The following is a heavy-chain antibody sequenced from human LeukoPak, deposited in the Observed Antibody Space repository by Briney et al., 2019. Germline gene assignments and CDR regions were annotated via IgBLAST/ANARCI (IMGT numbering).Heavy chain of an antibody. CDR2: FDPEDGET. CDR3: ATGLSSGWLTSYFQH. CDR1: GYTLTELS. D-gene: IGHD6-19*01. J-gene: IGHJ1*01. V-gene: IGHV1-24*01. Sequence: ASVKVSCKVSGYTLTELSMHWVRQAPGKGLEWMGGFDPEDGETIYAQKFQGRVTMTEDTSTDTAYMELSSLRSEDTAVYYCATGLSSGWLTSYFQHWGQGTLVTVSS.